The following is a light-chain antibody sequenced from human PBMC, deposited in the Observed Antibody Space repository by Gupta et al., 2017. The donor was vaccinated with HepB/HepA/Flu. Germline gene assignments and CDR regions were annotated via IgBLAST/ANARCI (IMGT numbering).Light chain of an antibody. CDR3: QQRSNWPT. J-gene: IGKJ1*01. CDR2: DAS. V-gene: IGKV3-11*01. Sequence: EFVFTQSPATLSLSPGERATLSCRASQSVSSYLAWYQQKPGQAPRLLIYDASNRATGIPARFSGSGSGTDFTLTISSLEPEDFAVYYCQQRSNWPTFGQGTKVEIK. CDR1: QSVSSY.